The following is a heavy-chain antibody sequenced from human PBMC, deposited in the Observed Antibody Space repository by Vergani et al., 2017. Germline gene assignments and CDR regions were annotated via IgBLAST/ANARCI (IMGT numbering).Heavy chain of an antibody. CDR2: IIPIFGTA. V-gene: IGHV1-69*01. J-gene: IGHJ4*02. CDR3: ARSRVGRSGSYLQIDY. CDR1: GGTFSSYA. D-gene: IGHD1-26*01. Sequence: QVQLVQSGAEVKKPGSSVKVSCKASGGTFSSYAISWVRQAPGQGLEWMGGIIPIFGTANYAQKFQGRVTITADESTSTAYMELSSLRSEETAVYYCARSRVGRSGSYLQIDYWGQGTLVTVSS.